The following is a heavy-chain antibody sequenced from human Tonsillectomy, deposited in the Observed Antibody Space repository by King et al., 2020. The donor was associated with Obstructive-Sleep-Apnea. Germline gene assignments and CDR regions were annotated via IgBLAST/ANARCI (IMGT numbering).Heavy chain of an antibody. CDR1: DFSISSGYY. D-gene: IGHD3-16*01. CDR3: ARDLRFYGMDV. V-gene: IGHV4-38-2*02. J-gene: IGHJ6*02. Sequence: MQLQESGPGLVKPSETLSLTCTVSDFSISSGYYWGWLRQPPGKGLDWIGNIFHTGSTYYNPSLKSRVTISVDTSKNQFSLKLSSVTAADTAVYYCARDLRFYGMDVWGQGTTVTVSS. CDR2: IFHTGST.